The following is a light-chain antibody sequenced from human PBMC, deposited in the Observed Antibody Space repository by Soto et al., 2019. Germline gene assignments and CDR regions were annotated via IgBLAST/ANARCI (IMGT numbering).Light chain of an antibody. CDR3: QEYIQWPPGM. CDR1: QSVAANY. CDR2: DTS. V-gene: IGKV3-15*01. Sequence: EVVLTQSPGTLSLSPGERATLSCRASQSVAANYLAWYQQKRGQAPRLLIYDTSTRAPGISARFSGSGSGTEFTLTISSLQSEDFAVYYCQEYIQWPPGMFGPGTKVDIK. J-gene: IGKJ1*01.